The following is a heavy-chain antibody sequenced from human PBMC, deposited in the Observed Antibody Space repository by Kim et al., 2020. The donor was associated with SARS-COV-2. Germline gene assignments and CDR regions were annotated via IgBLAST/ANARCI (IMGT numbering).Heavy chain of an antibody. CDR3: ARDHVVVTATDFDY. J-gene: IGHJ4*02. V-gene: IGHV3-21*01. Sequence: ADSVKGRFTISRDNAKNSLYLQMNSLRAEDTAVYYCARDHVVVTATDFDYWGQGTLVTVSS. D-gene: IGHD2-21*02.